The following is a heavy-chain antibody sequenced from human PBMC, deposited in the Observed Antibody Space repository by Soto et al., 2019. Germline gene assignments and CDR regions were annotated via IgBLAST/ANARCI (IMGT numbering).Heavy chain of an antibody. V-gene: IGHV4-4*02. CDR2: IFHGGTV. J-gene: IGHJ5*02. CDR1: GGSIRTGNW. D-gene: IGHD2-15*01. CDR3: ARVGAYRCRDP. Sequence: VQLHESGPGLVKPSGTLSLTCAVSGGSIRTGNWWSWLRQPPGKGLEWVAEIFHGGTVNYNPSLKSRVTMSVDKSKNQFSLILTSVTAADTAVYYCARVGAYRCRDPWGQGTLVTVSS.